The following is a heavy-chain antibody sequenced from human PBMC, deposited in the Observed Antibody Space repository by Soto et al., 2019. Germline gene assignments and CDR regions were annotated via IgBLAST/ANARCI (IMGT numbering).Heavy chain of an antibody. D-gene: IGHD2-15*01. CDR3: ARVADCSGWSCYFTVDY. CDR2: IYYSGST. J-gene: IGHJ4*01. V-gene: IGHV4-30-4*01. Sequence: QVQLQESGPGLVKPSQTLSLTCTVSGGSISSGDYYWSWIRQPPGKVLEWIGYIYYSGSTYYNPSLKSRVTISVDTSKNQFSLKLSSVTAADTAVYYCARVADCSGWSCYFTVDYWGHGTLVTVSS. CDR1: GGSISSGDYY.